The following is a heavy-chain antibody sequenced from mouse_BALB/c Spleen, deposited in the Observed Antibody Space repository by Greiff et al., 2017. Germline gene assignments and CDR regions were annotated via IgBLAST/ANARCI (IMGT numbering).Heavy chain of an antibody. Sequence: EVKLEESGGGLVKPGGSLKLSCAASGFTFSSYAMSWVRQTPEKRLEWVASISSGGSTYYPDSVKGRFTISRDNARNILYLQMSSLRSEDTAMYYCAGGQGGVGGYFDVWGAGTTVTVSA. CDR2: ISSGGST. V-gene: IGHV5-6-5*01. CDR3: AGGQGGVGGYFDV. CDR1: GFTFSSYA. J-gene: IGHJ1*01.